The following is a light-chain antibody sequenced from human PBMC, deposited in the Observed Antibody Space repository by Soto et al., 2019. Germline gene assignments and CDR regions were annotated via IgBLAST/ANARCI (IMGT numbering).Light chain of an antibody. Sequence: DIQMTQSPSTLSASVGDTVTITCRASQSLSYWLAWYQQKPGQAPKLLIHKASTLESGGPSRFSGSGSGTEFTLTISSLQPDDFGTFYCQQYDRFPYTFGQGTKLEIK. CDR3: QQYDRFPYT. CDR1: QSLSYW. V-gene: IGKV1-5*03. J-gene: IGKJ2*01. CDR2: KAS.